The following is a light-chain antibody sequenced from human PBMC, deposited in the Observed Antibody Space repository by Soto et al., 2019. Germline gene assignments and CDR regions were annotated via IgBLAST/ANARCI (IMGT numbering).Light chain of an antibody. Sequence: EIVSSQAPGTLSLYQGDRATLSCRASQSVSSSNLAWYQQKPGQAPRLLIYGASTRVTGIPDRFSGSGSGTDFTLTITPLEPEDFAVYFCQQYETPPITFGQGTRLEI. CDR1: QSVSSSN. J-gene: IGKJ5*01. CDR3: QQYETPPIT. CDR2: GAS. V-gene: IGKV3-20*01.